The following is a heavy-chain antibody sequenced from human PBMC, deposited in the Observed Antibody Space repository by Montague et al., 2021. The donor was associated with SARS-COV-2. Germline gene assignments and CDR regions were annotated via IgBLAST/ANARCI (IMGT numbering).Heavy chain of an antibody. CDR2: IKQDGSEK. CDR1: GFTFSTFW. V-gene: IGHV3-7*05. CDR3: ARGYDSSGYQC. Sequence: SLRLSCAASGFTFSTFWMTWVRQAPGKGLEWVANIKQDGSEKYYVDSVKGRFTISRDDAKNSLYLQLDSLRAEDTAVYYCARGYDSSGYQCWGQGTLVTVSS. J-gene: IGHJ4*02. D-gene: IGHD3-22*01.